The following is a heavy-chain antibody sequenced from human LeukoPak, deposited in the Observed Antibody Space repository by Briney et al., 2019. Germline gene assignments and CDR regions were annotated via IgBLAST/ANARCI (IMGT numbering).Heavy chain of an antibody. J-gene: IGHJ4*02. V-gene: IGHV1-2*06. CDR3: ARRYSRYSDQPFDY. Sequence: ASVKVSCKASGYTFIAYHMHWVRQAPGQGLEWMGRIHPSSGATNYAQRFQGRVTLTRDTSINTAYMELSRLTSDDTAVYYCARRYSRYSDQPFDYWGQGTLVTVSS. D-gene: IGHD2-15*01. CDR1: GYTFIAYH. CDR2: IHPSSGAT.